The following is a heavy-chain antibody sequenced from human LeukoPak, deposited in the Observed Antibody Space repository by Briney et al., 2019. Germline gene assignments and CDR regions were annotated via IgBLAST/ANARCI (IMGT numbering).Heavy chain of an antibody. Sequence: WLRQAPGKGLEWVANINQGGSDKYYVDSVKGRFTISRDNANNLLYLQMNSLRGEDTAVHYCTRDRSRAEDDWGQGTLVTVSS. J-gene: IGHJ4*02. CDR2: INQGGSDK. CDR3: TRDRSRAEDD. V-gene: IGHV3-7*01. D-gene: IGHD1-14*01.